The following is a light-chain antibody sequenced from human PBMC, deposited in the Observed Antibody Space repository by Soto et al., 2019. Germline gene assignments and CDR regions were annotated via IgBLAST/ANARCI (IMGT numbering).Light chain of an antibody. J-gene: IGLJ1*01. CDR3: QSYDSSLSGYV. CDR1: SSNIGAGYD. Sequence: QLVLTQPPSVSGAPGQRVTISCTGSSSNIGAGYDVHWYQQLPGTAPKLLIYGNSNGPSGVPDRFSGSKSGPSASLAITGLQAEDESEYYCQSYDSSLSGYVFGTGTKLTVL. CDR2: GNS. V-gene: IGLV1-40*01.